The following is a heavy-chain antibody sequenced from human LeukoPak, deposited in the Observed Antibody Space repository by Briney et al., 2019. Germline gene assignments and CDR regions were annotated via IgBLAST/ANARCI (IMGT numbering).Heavy chain of an antibody. Sequence: SETLSLTCAVYGGSFSDYYWTWIRQPPGKGLEWIGEINHSGSTNYNPSLKSRVTISVDTSKNQFSLKLSSVTAADTAVYYCARVEGRQFDYWGQGTLVTVSS. CDR2: INHSGST. CDR1: GGSFSDYY. CDR3: ARVEGRQFDY. D-gene: IGHD5-24*01. V-gene: IGHV4-34*01. J-gene: IGHJ4*02.